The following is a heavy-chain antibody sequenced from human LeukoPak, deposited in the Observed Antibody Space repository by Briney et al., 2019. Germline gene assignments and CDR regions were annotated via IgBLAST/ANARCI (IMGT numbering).Heavy chain of an antibody. CDR2: IRYDGSNK. CDR1: GFTFSSYG. D-gene: IGHD6-13*01. J-gene: IGHJ1*01. Sequence: GGSLRLSCAASGFTFSSYGMHWVRQAPGKGLEWVAFIRYDGSNKYYADSVKGRFTISRDNSKNTLYPQMNSLRAEDTAVYYCAKDRVAAAARRGYFQHWGQGTLVTVSS. V-gene: IGHV3-30*02. CDR3: AKDRVAAAARRGYFQH.